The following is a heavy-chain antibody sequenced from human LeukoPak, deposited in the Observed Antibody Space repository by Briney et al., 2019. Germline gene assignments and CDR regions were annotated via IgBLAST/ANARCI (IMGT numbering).Heavy chain of an antibody. Sequence: GGSLRLSCAASGFTVSSNYMSWVRQAPGKGLEWVSVIYSGGSTYYADSVKGRFTISRDNSKNTLYLQMNSLRAEDTAVYYCARMDGDYPPYYYMDVWGKGTTVTVSS. D-gene: IGHD4-17*01. V-gene: IGHV3-53*01. CDR1: GFTVSSNY. CDR2: IYSGGST. CDR3: ARMDGDYPPYYYMDV. J-gene: IGHJ6*03.